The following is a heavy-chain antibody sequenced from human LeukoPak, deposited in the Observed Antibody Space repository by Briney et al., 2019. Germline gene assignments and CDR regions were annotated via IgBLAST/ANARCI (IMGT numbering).Heavy chain of an antibody. V-gene: IGHV4-30-2*01. D-gene: IGHD3-10*01. J-gene: IGHJ5*02. CDR3: ARGAYGSGIGSWFDP. Sequence: PSETLSLTCAVSGGSISSGGYSWSWIRQPPGKGLEWIGYIYHSGSTYYNPSLKSRVTISVDRSKNQFSLKLSSVTAADTAVYYCARGAYGSGIGSWFDPWSQGTLVTVSS. CDR2: IYHSGST. CDR1: GGSISSGGYS.